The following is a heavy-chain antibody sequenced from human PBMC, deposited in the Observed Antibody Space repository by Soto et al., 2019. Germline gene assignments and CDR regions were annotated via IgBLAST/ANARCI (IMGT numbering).Heavy chain of an antibody. CDR2: IWYDGSNK. V-gene: IGHV3-33*01. D-gene: IGHD6-13*01. J-gene: IGHJ4*02. CDR3: ARDRAAAGTWYFDY. Sequence: GESLKISCAASGFTFSSYGMHWVRQAPGKGLEWVAVIWYDGSNKYYADSVKGRFTISRDNSKNTLYLQMNSLRAEDTAVYYCARDRAAAGTWYFDYWGQGTLVTVSS. CDR1: GFTFSSYG.